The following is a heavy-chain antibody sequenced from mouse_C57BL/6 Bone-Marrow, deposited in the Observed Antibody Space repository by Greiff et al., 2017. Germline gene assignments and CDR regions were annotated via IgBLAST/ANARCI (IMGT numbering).Heavy chain of an antibody. Sequence: QVHVKQPGAELVRPGTSVKLSCKASGYTFTSYWMHWVKQRPGQGLEWIGVIDPSDSYTNYNQKFKGKATLTVDTSSSTAYMQLSSLTSEDSAVYYCVTGTFAYWGQGTLVTVSA. CDR1: GYTFTSYW. CDR2: IDPSDSYT. V-gene: IGHV1-59*01. J-gene: IGHJ3*01. D-gene: IGHD4-1*01. CDR3: VTGTFAY.